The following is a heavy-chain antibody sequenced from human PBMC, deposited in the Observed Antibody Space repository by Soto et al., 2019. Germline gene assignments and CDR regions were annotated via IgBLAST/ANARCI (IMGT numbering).Heavy chain of an antibody. V-gene: IGHV3-23*01. Sequence: GGSLRLSCAASGFTFSSYAMSWVRQAPGKGLEWVSAISGSGGSTYYADSVKGRFTISRDNSKNTLYLQMNSLRAEDTAVYYCAKLARGYFDWLLLVEFEYWGQGTLVTVSS. CDR3: AKLARGYFDWLLLVEFEY. CDR1: GFTFSSYA. J-gene: IGHJ4*02. CDR2: ISGSGGST. D-gene: IGHD3-9*01.